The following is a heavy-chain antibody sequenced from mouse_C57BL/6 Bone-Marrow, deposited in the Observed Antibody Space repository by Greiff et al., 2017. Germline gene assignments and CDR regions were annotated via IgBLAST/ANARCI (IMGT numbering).Heavy chain of an antibody. D-gene: IGHD1-1*01. CDR1: GYSITSGYY. CDR3: ARENYGRGGFDY. Sequence: DVKLQESGPGLVKPSQSLSLTCSVTGYSITSGYYWNWIRQFPGNKLEWMGYISYDGSNNYNPSLKNRISITRDTSTNQFFLKLNSVTTEDTATYYCARENYGRGGFDYWGQGTTLTVSS. J-gene: IGHJ2*01. CDR2: ISYDGSN. V-gene: IGHV3-6*01.